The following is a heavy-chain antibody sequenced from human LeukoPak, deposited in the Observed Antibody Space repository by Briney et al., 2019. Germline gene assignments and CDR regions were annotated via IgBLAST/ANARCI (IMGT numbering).Heavy chain of an antibody. CDR1: GYTFTSYG. CDR3: ARDHATPMIVVVMTDAFDI. J-gene: IGHJ3*02. Sequence: ASVKVSCKASGYTFTSYGISWVRQAPGQGLEWMGWISAYNGNTNYAQKLQGRVTMTTDTSTSTAYMELRSLRSDDTAVYYCARDHATPMIVVVMTDAFDIWGQGTMVTVSS. V-gene: IGHV1-18*01. D-gene: IGHD3-22*01. CDR2: ISAYNGNT.